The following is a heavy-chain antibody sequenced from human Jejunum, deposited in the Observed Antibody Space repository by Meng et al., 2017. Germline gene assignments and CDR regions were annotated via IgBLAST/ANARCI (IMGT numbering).Heavy chain of an antibody. CDR2: IKSKTDGETA. D-gene: IGHD1-26*01. Sequence: GGSLRLSCEVSGLTFANAWMTWVRQAPGKGLEWVGRIKSKTDGETADYAAPVKGRFSISRDDSKNTLYLQMNSLKIEDTALYYCVTDIYRWGQGTQVTGSP. CDR3: VTDIYR. V-gene: IGHV3-15*01. J-gene: IGHJ4*02. CDR1: GLTFANAW.